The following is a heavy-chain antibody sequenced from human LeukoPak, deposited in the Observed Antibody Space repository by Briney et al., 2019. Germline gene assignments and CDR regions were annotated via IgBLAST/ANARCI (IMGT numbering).Heavy chain of an antibody. V-gene: IGHV1-2*02. CDR1: GYTFGDYH. D-gene: IGHD3-3*01. CDR2: INCDSGAT. CDR3: GRELGGGVTREDWLDR. Sequence: ASVKVSCKASGYTFGDYHMHWVRQAPGQGLEWMGWINCDSGATHYAQKFQGRVTMTRDTSISTTHMDLSSLTSDDTAVYYCGRELGGGVTREDWLDRCGEGTLVTVSS. J-gene: IGHJ5*02.